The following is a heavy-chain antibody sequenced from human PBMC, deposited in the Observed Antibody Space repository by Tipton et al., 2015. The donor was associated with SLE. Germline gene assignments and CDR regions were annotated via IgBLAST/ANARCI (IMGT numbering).Heavy chain of an antibody. CDR3: ARVIAAAVPTPYFDY. Sequence: GLVKPSETLSLTCAVYGGSFSGYYWSWIRQPPGKGLEWIGEINHSGSTNYNPSLKSRVTISVDTSKNQFSLKMSSVTAADTAVYYCARVIAAAVPTPYFDYWGQATLVTVSS. J-gene: IGHJ4*02. CDR1: GGSFSGYY. V-gene: IGHV4-34*01. CDR2: INHSGST. D-gene: IGHD6-13*01.